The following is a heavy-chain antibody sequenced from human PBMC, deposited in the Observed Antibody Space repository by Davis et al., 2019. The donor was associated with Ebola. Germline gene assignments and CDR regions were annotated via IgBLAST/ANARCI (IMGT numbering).Heavy chain of an antibody. V-gene: IGHV3-11*03. J-gene: IGHJ6*02. CDR1: GFTFSDYY. CDR3: ASGLRGRSYYYGMDV. CDR2: ISSSSSYT. Sequence: GESLKISCAASGFTFSDYYMSWIRQAPGKGLEWVSYISSSSSYTNYADSVKGRFTISRDNAKNSLYLQMNSLRAEDTAVYYCASGLRGRSYYYGMDVWGQGTTVTVSS. D-gene: IGHD3-16*01.